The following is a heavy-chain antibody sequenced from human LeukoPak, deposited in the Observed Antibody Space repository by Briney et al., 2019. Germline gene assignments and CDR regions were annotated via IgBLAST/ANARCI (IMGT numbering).Heavy chain of an antibody. CDR1: GFTFSSYA. Sequence: GGSLRLSCAASGFTFSSYAMSWVRQAPGKGLEWASAISGSGGSTYYADSVKGRFTISRDNSKNTLYLQMNSLRAEDTAVYYCAKLLDYYDSTEDYWGQGTLVTVSS. CDR3: AKLLDYYDSTEDY. CDR2: ISGSGGST. J-gene: IGHJ4*02. D-gene: IGHD3-22*01. V-gene: IGHV3-23*01.